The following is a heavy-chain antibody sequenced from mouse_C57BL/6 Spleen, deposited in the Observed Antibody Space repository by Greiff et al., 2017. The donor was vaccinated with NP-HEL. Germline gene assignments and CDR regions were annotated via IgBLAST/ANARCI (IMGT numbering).Heavy chain of an antibody. D-gene: IGHD2-5*01. V-gene: IGHV1-15*01. CDR2: IDPEPGGT. CDR1: GYTFTDYE. CDR3: TRCIVTSYYFAY. Sequence: QVQLQQSGAELVRPGASVTLSCKASGYTFTDYEMHWVKQTPVHGLEWIGAIDPEPGGTAYNQKFKGKAILTADKSSSTAYMELRSLTSEDSAVYYCTRCIVTSYYFAYWGQGTTLTVSS. J-gene: IGHJ2*01.